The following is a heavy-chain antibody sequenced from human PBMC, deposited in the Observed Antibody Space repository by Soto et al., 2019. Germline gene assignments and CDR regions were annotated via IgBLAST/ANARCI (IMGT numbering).Heavy chain of an antibody. CDR3: ARGEQISGRELPHTRPFDY. CDR2: INADNGNT. D-gene: IGHD1-26*01. Sequence: GASVKVSCKASGYTFTSYAMHWVRQAPGQRLEWMGWINADNGNTKYSQRFRGRVTITRDTSASTAYMEVSSLRSEDTAVYFCARGEQISGRELPHTRPFDYWGQGTLVTVSS. V-gene: IGHV1-3*01. J-gene: IGHJ4*02. CDR1: GYTFTSYA.